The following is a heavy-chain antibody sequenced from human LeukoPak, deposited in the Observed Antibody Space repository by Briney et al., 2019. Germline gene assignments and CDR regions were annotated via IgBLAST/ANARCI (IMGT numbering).Heavy chain of an antibody. CDR2: ISSSSSYI. Sequence: GGSLRLSCAASGFTFSSYSMNWVRQAPRKGLEWVSSISSSSSYIYYADSVKGRFTISRDNAKNSLYLQMNSLRAEDTAVYYCARDSRGEFDYWGQGTLVTVSS. D-gene: IGHD3-10*01. V-gene: IGHV3-21*01. J-gene: IGHJ4*02. CDR3: ARDSRGEFDY. CDR1: GFTFSSYS.